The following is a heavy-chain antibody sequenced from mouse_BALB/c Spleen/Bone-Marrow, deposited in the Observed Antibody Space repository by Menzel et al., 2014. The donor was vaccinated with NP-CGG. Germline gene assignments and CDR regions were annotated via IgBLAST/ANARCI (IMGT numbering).Heavy chain of an antibody. D-gene: IGHD2-1*01. CDR1: GYSFTGYT. CDR3: ARDGNGSAY. V-gene: IGHV1-18*01. J-gene: IGHJ3*01. Sequence: EVKLQESGPELVKPGASMKISCKASGYSFTGYTMNWVKQSHGKNLGWIGLINPYNGGTSYNQKFKGKATLTVDKSSSTAYMELLSLTSEDSAVYYCARDGNGSAYWGQGTLVTVSA. CDR2: INPYNGGT.